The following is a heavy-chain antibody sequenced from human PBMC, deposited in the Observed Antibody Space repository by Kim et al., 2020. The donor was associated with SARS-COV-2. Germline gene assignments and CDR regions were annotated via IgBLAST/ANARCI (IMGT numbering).Heavy chain of an antibody. CDR2: INHSGST. CDR1: GGSFSGYY. V-gene: IGHV4-34*01. CDR3: ARVRYSSSWYFDY. Sequence: SETLSLTCAVYGGSFSGYYWSWIRQPPGKGLEWIGEINHSGSTNYNPSLKSRVTISVDTSKNQFSLKLSSVTAADTAVYYCARVRYSSSWYFDYWGQGTLVTVSS. J-gene: IGHJ4*02. D-gene: IGHD6-13*01.